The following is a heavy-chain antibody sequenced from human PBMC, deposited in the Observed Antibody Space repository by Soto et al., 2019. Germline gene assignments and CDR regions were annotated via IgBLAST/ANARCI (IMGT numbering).Heavy chain of an antibody. CDR2: VIPIFGTA. J-gene: IGHJ4*02. D-gene: IGHD2-21*02. Sequence: ASVKVSCKASGVTFSSYAISWVRQAPLQVLEWMVGVIPIFGTANYAQKFQGRVKITADESTRTAYMELSSLRSEDTAVYYCARHLCAGGDCYSVKGPRVFEYWGQGTMVTFSS. CDR1: GVTFSSYA. CDR3: ARHLCAGGDCYSVKGPRVFEY. V-gene: IGHV1-69*13.